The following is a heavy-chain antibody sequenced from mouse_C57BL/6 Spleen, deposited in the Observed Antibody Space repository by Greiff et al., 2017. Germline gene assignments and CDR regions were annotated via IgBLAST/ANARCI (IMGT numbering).Heavy chain of an antibody. V-gene: IGHV1-55*01. CDR3: ARWSSYPDYFDY. CDR2: IYPGSGST. CDR1: GYTFTSYW. J-gene: IGHJ2*01. D-gene: IGHD1-1*01. Sequence: QVQLQQSGAELVKPGASVKMSCKASGYTFTSYWITWVKQRPGQGLEWIGDIYPGSGSTNYNEKFKSKATLTVDTSSSTAYMQLSSLTSEDSAVYYCARWSSYPDYFDYWGQGTTLTVSS.